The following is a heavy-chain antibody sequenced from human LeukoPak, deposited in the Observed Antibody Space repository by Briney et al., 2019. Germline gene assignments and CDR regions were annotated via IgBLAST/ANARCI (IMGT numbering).Heavy chain of an antibody. J-gene: IGHJ4*02. CDR2: ISYDGSNK. V-gene: IGHV3-30*18. D-gene: IGHD3-10*01. Sequence: GRSLRLSCAASGYTFSSYGMHWVRQAPGKGLEWVAVISYDGSNKYYADSVKGRLTISRANSKITLYLQMRSLRAEDTAVCYCAKGGVRLWFGGGLFDYWGQGTLVTVSS. CDR1: GYTFSSYG. CDR3: AKGGVRLWFGGGLFDY.